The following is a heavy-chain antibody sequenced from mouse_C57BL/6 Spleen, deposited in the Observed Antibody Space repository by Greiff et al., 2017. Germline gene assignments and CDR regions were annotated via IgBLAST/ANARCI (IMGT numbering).Heavy chain of an antibody. V-gene: IGHV3-6*01. Sequence: EVQLQESGPGLVKPSQSLSLTCSVTGYSITSGYYWNWIRQFPGNKLEWMGYISYDGSNNYNPSLKNRISITRDTSKNQFFLKLNSVTTEDTATYYCASGYYYGSEDAMDYWGQGTSVTVSS. D-gene: IGHD1-1*01. CDR2: ISYDGSN. J-gene: IGHJ4*01. CDR1: GYSITSGYY. CDR3: ASGYYYGSEDAMDY.